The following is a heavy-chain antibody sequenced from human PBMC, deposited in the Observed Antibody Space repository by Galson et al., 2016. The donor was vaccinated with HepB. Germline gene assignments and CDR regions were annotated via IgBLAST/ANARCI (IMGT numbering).Heavy chain of an antibody. D-gene: IGHD3-10*01. V-gene: IGHV4-61*02. CDR2: IYKNGGT. Sequence: TLSLTCTVSGASISSSDYYWSWIRQSAGKGLEWIGRIYKNGGTNYNPSLRSRATISIDTSKNHLSLKLTSVTVADTAVYFCVREIGGGSFDSWGQGTLVTVST. CDR1: GASISSSDYY. CDR3: VREIGGGSFDS. J-gene: IGHJ4*02.